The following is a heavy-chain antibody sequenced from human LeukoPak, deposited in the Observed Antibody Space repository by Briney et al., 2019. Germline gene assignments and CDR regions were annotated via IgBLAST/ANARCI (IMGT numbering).Heavy chain of an antibody. CDR3: ARRKAATFGMDV. D-gene: IGHD6-13*01. CDR2: TYYRSKWYN. Sequence: SQTLSLTCAISGDSVSSNSATWNWITQSPSRGLEWLGRTYYRSKWYNDYAVSMKSRLTINPDTSKNQFSLQLNSVTPEDTAVYYCARRKAATFGMDVWGQGTTVTVSS. J-gene: IGHJ6*02. V-gene: IGHV6-1*01. CDR1: GDSVSSNSAT.